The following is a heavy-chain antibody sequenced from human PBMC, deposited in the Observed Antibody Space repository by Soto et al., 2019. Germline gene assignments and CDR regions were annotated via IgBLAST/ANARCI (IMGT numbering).Heavy chain of an antibody. V-gene: IGHV4-4*02. CDR2: IYHSGST. J-gene: IGHJ5*02. D-gene: IGHD3-10*01. CDR1: GGSISSSDW. CDR3: ARGVGHSWFDP. Sequence: QVQLQESGPGLVKHSGTLSLTCAVSGGSISSSDWWSWVRQPPGKGMEWIGEIYHSGSTNYNTSLKSRVTISVDKSKTHLSLNLNSVTAADTAVYFCARGVGHSWFDPWGQGTLVTVSS.